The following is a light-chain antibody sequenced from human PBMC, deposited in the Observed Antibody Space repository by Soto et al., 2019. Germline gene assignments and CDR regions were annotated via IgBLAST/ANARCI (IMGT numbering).Light chain of an antibody. CDR2: DVS. CDR1: SSDVGDYKY. CDR3: SSYVSSGTL. Sequence: HSALTQPASVSGSPGQSITISCTGTSSDVGDYKYVSWYQQHPGEAPKLMISDVSNRPSGVSNRFSGSKSGNTASLTISGLQAEDEADYYCSSYVSSGTLFGTGTKLTVL. J-gene: IGLJ1*01. V-gene: IGLV2-14*01.